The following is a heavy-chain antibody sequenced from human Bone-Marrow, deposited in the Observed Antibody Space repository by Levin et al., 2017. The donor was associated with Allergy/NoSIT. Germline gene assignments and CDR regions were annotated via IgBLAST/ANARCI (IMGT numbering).Heavy chain of an antibody. CDR3: AKDKLEWLRGPFDY. CDR2: ISGSGGST. Sequence: GESLKISCAASGFTFSSYAMSWVRQAPGKGLEWVSAISGSGGSTYYADSVKGRFTISRDNSKNTLYLQMNSLRAEDTAVYYCAKDKLEWLRGPFDYWGQGTLVTVSS. J-gene: IGHJ4*02. CDR1: GFTFSSYA. D-gene: IGHD5-12*01. V-gene: IGHV3-23*01.